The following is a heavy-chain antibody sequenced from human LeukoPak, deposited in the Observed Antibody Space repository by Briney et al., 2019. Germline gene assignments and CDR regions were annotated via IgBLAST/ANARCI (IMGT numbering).Heavy chain of an antibody. V-gene: IGHV3-15*01. CDR3: TGVSRSSWYDY. Sequence: GGSLRLSCAASRFTFSSYSMNWVRQAPGKGLEWVGRIKSKTDGGTPDYAAPVKGRFTISRDDSKNTLYLQMNSLKTEDTAVYYCTGVSRSSWYDYWGQGTLVTVSS. D-gene: IGHD6-13*01. CDR2: IKSKTDGGTP. J-gene: IGHJ4*02. CDR1: RFTFSSYS.